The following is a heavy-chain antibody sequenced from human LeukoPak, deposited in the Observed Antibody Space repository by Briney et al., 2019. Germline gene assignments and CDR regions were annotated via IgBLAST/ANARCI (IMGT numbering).Heavy chain of an antibody. CDR1: GGSFSSHY. J-gene: IGHJ3*02. CDR3: ARDRTGYIGYEGDPFDI. Sequence: PSETLPLTCIVSGGSFSSHYWSWIRQSAGKGPEWIGRIHTSGSTNYNPSLRSRLTMSVDTSKNQFSLKLTSVTAADTAVYYCARDRTGYIGYEGDPFDIWGQGTMVTVSS. CDR2: IHTSGST. D-gene: IGHD5-12*01. V-gene: IGHV4-4*07.